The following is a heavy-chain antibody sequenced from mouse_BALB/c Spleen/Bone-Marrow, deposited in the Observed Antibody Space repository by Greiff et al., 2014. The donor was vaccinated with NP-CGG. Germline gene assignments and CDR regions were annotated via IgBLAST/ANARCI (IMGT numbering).Heavy chain of an antibody. D-gene: IGHD2-3*01. CDR2: ISNGGGST. J-gene: IGHJ3*01. V-gene: IGHV5-12*02. Sequence: EVKLMESGGGLVQPGGSLELSCATSGFTFSDYYMYWVRQTPEKRLEWVAYISNGGGSTYYPDTVKGRFTISRDNAKNTLYLQMSRLKSEDTAMYYCARPLYDGYYVAYWGQGTLVTVSA. CDR1: GFTFSDYY. CDR3: ARPLYDGYYVAY.